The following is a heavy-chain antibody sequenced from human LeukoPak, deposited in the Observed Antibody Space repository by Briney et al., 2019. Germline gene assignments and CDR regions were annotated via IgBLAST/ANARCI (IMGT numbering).Heavy chain of an antibody. J-gene: IGHJ4*02. V-gene: IGHV3-23*01. CDR3: AKEGGYSSSWSLDNPKTNPLFDY. CDR1: GFTFSSYA. D-gene: IGHD6-13*01. CDR2: ISGSGGST. Sequence: GGSLRLSCAASGFTFSSYAMSWVRQAPGKGLEWVSAISGSGGSTYYADSRKGRFTISKNTSKNPTYLQINSQREDGTDVNYFAKEGGYSSSWSLDNPKTNPLFDYWGQGTLVTVSS.